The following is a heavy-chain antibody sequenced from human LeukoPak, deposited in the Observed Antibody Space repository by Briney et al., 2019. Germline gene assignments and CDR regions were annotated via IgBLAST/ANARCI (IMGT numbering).Heavy chain of an antibody. V-gene: IGHV3-13*04. CDR3: ARDGAGGLLLDY. D-gene: IGHD3-22*01. CDR2: IGTAGDT. CDR1: GFTFSSYD. Sequence: GGSLRLSCAASGFTFSSYDMHWVRQATGKGLEWVSAIGTAGDTYYPGSVKGRFTISRDNAKNTLYLQMNSLRVEDTAVYYCARDGAGGLLLDYWGQGTLVTVSS. J-gene: IGHJ4*02.